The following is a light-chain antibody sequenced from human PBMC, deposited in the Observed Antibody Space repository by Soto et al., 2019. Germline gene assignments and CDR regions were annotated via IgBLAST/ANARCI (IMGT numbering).Light chain of an antibody. V-gene: IGLV1-44*01. J-gene: IGLJ1*01. CDR3: AAWDDSLNRYV. CDR2: SSN. Sequence: QSVLTQPPSASGTPGQRVTISCSGSSFNIGSNTVNWYQQLPGTAPKLLIYSSNQRPSGVPDRFSGSKSGTSASLAISGLQSDDEAEYYCAAWDDSLNRYVFGTGTKVTVL. CDR1: SFNIGSNT.